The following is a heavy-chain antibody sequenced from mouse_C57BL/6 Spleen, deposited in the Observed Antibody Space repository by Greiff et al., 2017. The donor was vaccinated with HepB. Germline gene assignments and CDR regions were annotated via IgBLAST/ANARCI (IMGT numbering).Heavy chain of an antibody. Sequence: VQLQQSGPELVKPGASVKISCKASGYSFTGYYMNWVKQSPEKSLEWIGEINPSTGGTTYNQKFKAKATLTVDKSSSTAYMQLKSLTSEDSAVYYCARHYDYDGYFDVWGTGTTVTVSS. CDR1: GYSFTGYY. CDR3: ARHYDYDGYFDV. J-gene: IGHJ1*03. CDR2: INPSTGGT. V-gene: IGHV1-42*01. D-gene: IGHD2-4*01.